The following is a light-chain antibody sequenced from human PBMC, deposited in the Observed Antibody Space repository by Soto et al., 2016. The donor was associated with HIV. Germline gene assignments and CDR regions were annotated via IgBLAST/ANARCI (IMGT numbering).Light chain of an antibody. Sequence: DIQMTQSPPLLSASIGESVNITCRASQSVARWMAWYQQRPGKAPKLLIYKTSMLESGVPSRFSGSGSGTEFTLTIGSLQPDDSATYFCQQYNDYATFGQGTKVEI. CDR1: QSVARW. CDR2: KTS. CDR3: QQYNDYAT. V-gene: IGKV1-5*03. J-gene: IGKJ1*01.